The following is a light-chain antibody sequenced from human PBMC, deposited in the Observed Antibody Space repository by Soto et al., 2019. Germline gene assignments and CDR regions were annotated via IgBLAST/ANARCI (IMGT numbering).Light chain of an antibody. Sequence: DIQMTQSPSSLSVSVRDRVTITCRASQSIATFLHWYQQKPGKAPKLLIYASFNLQSGVPSRFSGSGSGTDFTLTISSLQPEDFATYYCQQNYNIPYTFGQGTKLEIK. CDR1: QSIATF. V-gene: IGKV1-39*01. CDR2: ASF. J-gene: IGKJ2*01. CDR3: QQNYNIPYT.